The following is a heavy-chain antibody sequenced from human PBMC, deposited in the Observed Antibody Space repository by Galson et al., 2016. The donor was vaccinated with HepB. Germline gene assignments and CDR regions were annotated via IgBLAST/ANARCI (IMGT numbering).Heavy chain of an antibody. V-gene: IGHV3-48*01. J-gene: IGHJ4*02. CDR2: IGGHTSST. CDR1: GFTFSSYG. D-gene: IGHD6-19*01. Sequence: SLRLSCAASGFTFSSYGMNWVRQAPGRGLEWIAYIGGHTSSTFYADSVKGRFTISRDNAKNSLSLHMIGLRAEDTAVYYCARARYSSDAHPGYYFDCWGQGTLVPVSS. CDR3: ARARYSSDAHPGYYFDC.